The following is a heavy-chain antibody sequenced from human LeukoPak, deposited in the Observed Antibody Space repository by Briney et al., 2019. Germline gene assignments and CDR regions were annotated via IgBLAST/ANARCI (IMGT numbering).Heavy chain of an antibody. V-gene: IGHV4-59*01. CDR2: IYYSGST. CDR1: GGSISSYY. D-gene: IGHD3-22*01. Sequence: SETLSLTCTVSGGSISSYYWSWIRQPPGKGLGWIGYIYYSGSTNYNPSLKSRVTISVDTSKNQFSLKLSSVTAADTAVYYCARSLGTLDYYDSSGYYLGYFDYWGQGTLVTVSS. CDR3: ARSLGTLDYYDSSGYYLGYFDY. J-gene: IGHJ4*02.